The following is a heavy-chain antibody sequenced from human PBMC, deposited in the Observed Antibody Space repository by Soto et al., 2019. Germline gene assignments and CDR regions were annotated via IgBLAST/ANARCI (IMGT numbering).Heavy chain of an antibody. D-gene: IGHD2-15*01. Sequence: PGESLKISCKGSGYSFTSYWIGWVRQMPGKGLEWMGIIYPGDPDTRYSPSFQGQVTISADKSISTAYLQWSSLKASDTAMYYCARPNCSGGSCYGMDVWGQGTTVTVS. CDR1: GYSFTSYW. J-gene: IGHJ6*02. CDR3: ARPNCSGGSCYGMDV. V-gene: IGHV5-51*01. CDR2: IYPGDPDT.